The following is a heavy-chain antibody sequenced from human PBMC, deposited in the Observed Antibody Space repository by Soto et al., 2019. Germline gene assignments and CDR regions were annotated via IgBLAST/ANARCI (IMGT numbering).Heavy chain of an antibody. CDR1: GGSFSGYY. CDR3: ARAPHFTYYYDSSGYGRYYFDY. CDR2: INHSGST. V-gene: IGHV4-34*01. D-gene: IGHD3-22*01. Sequence: SETLSLTCAAYGGSFSGYYWSWIRQPPGKGLEWIGEINHSGSTNYNPSLKSRVTISVDTSKNQFSLKLSSVTAADTAVYYCARAPHFTYYYDSSGYGRYYFDYWGQGTLVTVSS. J-gene: IGHJ4*02.